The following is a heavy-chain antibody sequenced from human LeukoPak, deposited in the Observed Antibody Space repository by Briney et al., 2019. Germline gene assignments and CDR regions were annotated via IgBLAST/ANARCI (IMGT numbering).Heavy chain of an antibody. J-gene: IGHJ3*01. V-gene: IGHV1-2*02. CDR2: INPDSGGT. D-gene: IGHD2/OR15-2a*01. CDR1: GYTFTGYY. CDR3: ARTFYDTLDSDAFDF. Sequence: GASVKVSCKASGYTFTGYYMHWVRQAPGQGLEWMGWINPDSGGTNNAQKFQGRVTMTRDTSIGTAYMELSRLRSDDTAVYYCARTFYDTLDSDAFDFWGQGTMVIVSS.